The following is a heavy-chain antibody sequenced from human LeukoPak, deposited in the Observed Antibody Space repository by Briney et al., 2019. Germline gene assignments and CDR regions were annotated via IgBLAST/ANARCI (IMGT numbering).Heavy chain of an antibody. V-gene: IGHV3-74*01. CDR1: GFTLSSDC. J-gene: IGHJ3*02. Sequence: GGSLRLSCAASGFTLSSDCMHWVRQAPGKGLVWVSRINSDESSTSYADSVKGRFTISRDNAKNTLYLQMNSLRAEDTAVYYCARELIDWLAFDIWGQGTMVTVSS. CDR2: INSDESST. D-gene: IGHD3-9*01. CDR3: ARELIDWLAFDI.